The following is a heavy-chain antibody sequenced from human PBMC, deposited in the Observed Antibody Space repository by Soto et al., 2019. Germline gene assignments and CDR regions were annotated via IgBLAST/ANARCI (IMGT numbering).Heavy chain of an antibody. CDR3: ARHLTYCSAGSCYSDFPYYGMDV. CDR2: IIHSGST. D-gene: IGHD2-15*01. CDR1: GGSFSGYY. Sequence: SETLSLTCAVYGGSFSGYYWSWIRQPPGKGLEWIGEIIHSGSTNYNPSLKSRVTISVDTSKNQFSLKLSSVTAADTAVYYCARHLTYCSAGSCYSDFPYYGMDVWGQGTTVTVS. V-gene: IGHV4-34*12. J-gene: IGHJ6*02.